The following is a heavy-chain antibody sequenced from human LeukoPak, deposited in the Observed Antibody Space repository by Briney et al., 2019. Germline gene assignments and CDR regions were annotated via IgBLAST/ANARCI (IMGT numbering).Heavy chain of an antibody. CDR1: GGSISSCY. D-gene: IGHD6-13*01. J-gene: IGHJ5*02. V-gene: IGHV4-59*01. CDR2: IYSSGST. CDR3: ARVSSSWSNWFDP. Sequence: ASETLSLTCTVSGGSISSCYWIWIRQPPGKGLECIGYIYSSGSTNYDPSLKSRVTISVDTSKNQFSLKLSSVTAADTAVYYCARVSSSWSNWFDPWGQGTLVTVSS.